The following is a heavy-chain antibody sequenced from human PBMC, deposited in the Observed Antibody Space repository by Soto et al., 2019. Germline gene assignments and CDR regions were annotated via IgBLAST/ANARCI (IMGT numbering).Heavy chain of an antibody. CDR1: GGSISSYY. CDR2: IYYSGST. J-gene: IGHJ4*02. CDR3: ARAGYTGSYQYYFDY. D-gene: IGHD1-26*01. Sequence: PSETLSLTCTVSGGSISSYYWSWIRQPPGKGLEWIGYIYYSGSTNYNPSLKSRVTISVDTSKNQFSLKLSSVTAADTAVYYCARAGYTGSYQYYFDYWGQGTPVTSPQ. V-gene: IGHV4-59*01.